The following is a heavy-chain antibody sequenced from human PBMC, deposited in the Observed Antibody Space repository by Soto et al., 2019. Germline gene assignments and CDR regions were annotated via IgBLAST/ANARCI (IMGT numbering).Heavy chain of an antibody. D-gene: IGHD3-22*01. CDR1: GGSINNYY. CDR2: IYYTGGT. CDR3: ARGLDDYDGSTHAFDI. Sequence: QVQLQESGPGLVKPSETLPLTCTVSGGSINNYYWSWIRQPPGKGLQWIGYIYYTGGTNYNPSLRSRVNISVDTSKNQFSLKLSSVTAADTAVYYCARGLDDYDGSTHAFDIWGQGTMVTVSS. V-gene: IGHV4-59*01. J-gene: IGHJ3*02.